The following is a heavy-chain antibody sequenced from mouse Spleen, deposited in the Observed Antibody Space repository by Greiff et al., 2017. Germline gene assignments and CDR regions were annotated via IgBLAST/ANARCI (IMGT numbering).Heavy chain of an antibody. Sequence: VQVVESGAELVKPGASVKMSCKASGYTFTSYWMHWVKQRPGQGLEWIGVIDPSDSYTSYNQKFKGKATLTVDTSSSTAYMQLSSLTSEDSAVYYCTREYYGPWFAYWGQGTLVTVSA. CDR2: IDPSDSYT. CDR1: GYTFTSYW. J-gene: IGHJ3*01. V-gene: IGHV1S127*01. CDR3: TREYYGPWFAY. D-gene: IGHD1-1*01.